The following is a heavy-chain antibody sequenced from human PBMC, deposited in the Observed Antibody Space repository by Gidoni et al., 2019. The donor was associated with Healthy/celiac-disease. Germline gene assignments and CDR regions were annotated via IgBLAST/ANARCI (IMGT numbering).Heavy chain of an antibody. CDR3: ARDSGSYYVRAMYYFDY. CDR1: GLTFRSDS. J-gene: IGHJ4*02. CDR2: ISSSSSTI. D-gene: IGHD1-26*01. Sequence: EVQLVESGGGLVKPGGSLRLSCAASGLTFRSDSMNWVRQAPGKGLEWVSYISSSSSTIYYADSVKGRFTISRDNAKNSLYLQMNSLRDEDTAVYYCARDSGSYYVRAMYYFDYWGQGTLVTVSS. V-gene: IGHV3-48*02.